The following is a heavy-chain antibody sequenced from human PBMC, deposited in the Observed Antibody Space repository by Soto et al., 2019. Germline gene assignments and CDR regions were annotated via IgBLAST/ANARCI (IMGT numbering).Heavy chain of an antibody. V-gene: IGHV3-23*01. D-gene: IGHD3-10*01. CDR3: AKDIMVRGVSGFDY. J-gene: IGHJ4*02. CDR2: ISGSGGST. Sequence: EVQLLESGGGLVQPGGSLRLSCAASGFTFSSYAMSWVRQAPGKGLEWVSAISGSGGSTYYADSVKGRFTISRDNSKNKLYLQMNSLRAEDKAVYYCAKDIMVRGVSGFDYWGQGTLVTVSS. CDR1: GFTFSSYA.